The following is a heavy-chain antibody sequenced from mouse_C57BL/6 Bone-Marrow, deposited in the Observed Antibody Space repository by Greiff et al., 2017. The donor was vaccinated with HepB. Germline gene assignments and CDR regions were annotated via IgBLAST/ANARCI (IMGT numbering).Heavy chain of an antibody. J-gene: IGHJ2*01. D-gene: IGHD1-1*01. CDR2: IYPGSGST. Sequence: QVQLQQPGAELVKPGASVKMSCKASGYTFTSYWITWVKQRPGQGLEWIGDIYPGSGSTNYNEKFKSKGTLTVDTSSSTAYMQLSSLTSEDSAVYYCARYSLPITSVVLDYWGQGTTLTVSS. CDR3: ARYSLPITSVVLDY. V-gene: IGHV1-55*01. CDR1: GYTFTSYW.